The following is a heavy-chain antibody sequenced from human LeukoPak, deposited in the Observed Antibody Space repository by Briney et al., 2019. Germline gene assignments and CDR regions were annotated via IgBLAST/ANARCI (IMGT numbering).Heavy chain of an antibody. J-gene: IGHJ4*02. CDR2: ISSGSSTI. V-gene: IGHV3-48*01. CDR3: ARGLHSRLYDSSGYYPY. CDR1: EFTFRSYD. Sequence: GGSLRLSCVASEFTFRSYDMHWVRLAPGKGLEWVSYISSGSSTIYYADSVKGRFTVSRDNAKNSLYLQMKSLRAEDTAIYYCARGLHSRLYDSSGYYPYWGQGTLVTVSS. D-gene: IGHD3-22*01.